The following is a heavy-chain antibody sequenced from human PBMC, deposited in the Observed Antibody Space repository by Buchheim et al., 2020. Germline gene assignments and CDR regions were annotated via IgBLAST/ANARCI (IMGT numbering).Heavy chain of an antibody. CDR2: VGSGHHT. J-gene: IGHJ4*02. CDR1: GFSFSPFG. Sequence: DVQLVESGGGLVMPGGSLTLSCVTSGFSFSPFGMTWVRQAPGKGLEWVATVGSGHHTFYADLVEGRFTVSRDNARSSVYLQLNSLRAEVTAVYFCARDFSGWSRDYWGQGTL. D-gene: IGHD6-19*01. V-gene: IGHV3-21*01. CDR3: ARDFSGWSRDY.